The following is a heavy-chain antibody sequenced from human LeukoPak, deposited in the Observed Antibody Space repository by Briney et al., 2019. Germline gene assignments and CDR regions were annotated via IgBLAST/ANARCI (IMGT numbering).Heavy chain of an antibody. Sequence: GGSLRLSCAASGFTFSSYAMSWVRQAPGKGLEWVSAIRGGGGSTYYAGSVKGRFTISRDNSKNTLYLQMNSLRAEDTAVYYCAKVDTIFGVVTPFDYWGQGTLVTVSS. CDR2: IRGGGGST. CDR1: GFTFSSYA. J-gene: IGHJ4*02. CDR3: AKVDTIFGVVTPFDY. V-gene: IGHV3-23*01. D-gene: IGHD3-3*01.